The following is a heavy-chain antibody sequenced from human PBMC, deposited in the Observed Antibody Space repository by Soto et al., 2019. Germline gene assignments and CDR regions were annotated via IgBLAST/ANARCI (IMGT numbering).Heavy chain of an antibody. CDR3: AKDTDVVGAAYKFDY. V-gene: IGHV3-30*18. J-gene: IGHJ4*02. Sequence: HPGGSLRLSCVASGFSFSLYGMHWVRQAPGKGLEWVAVISYDGGDKYYADSVKGRFTISRDNSKNTLDLQMNSLRGEDTAVYYCAKDTDVVGAAYKFDYWGQGTLVTVSS. CDR1: GFSFSLYG. D-gene: IGHD1-26*01. CDR2: ISYDGGDK.